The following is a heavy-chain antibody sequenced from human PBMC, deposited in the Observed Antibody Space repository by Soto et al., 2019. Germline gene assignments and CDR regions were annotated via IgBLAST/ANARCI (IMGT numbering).Heavy chain of an antibody. D-gene: IGHD6-6*01. Sequence: SETLSLTCTVSGGSISSSSYYWGWIRQPPGKGLEWIGSIYYSGSTYYNPSLKSRVTISVDTSKNQFSLKLSSVTAADTAVYYCARHSSSSFYYYGMDVWGQGTTVT. CDR1: GGSISSSSYY. V-gene: IGHV4-39*01. CDR2: IYYSGST. J-gene: IGHJ6*02. CDR3: ARHSSSSFYYYGMDV.